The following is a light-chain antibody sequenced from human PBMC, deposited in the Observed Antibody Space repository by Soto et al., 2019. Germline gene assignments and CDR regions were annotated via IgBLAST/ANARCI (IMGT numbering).Light chain of an antibody. J-gene: IGKJ1*01. CDR2: GAS. V-gene: IGKV3-15*01. CDR3: QQYNNWWT. CDR1: QSVSNN. Sequence: EIVMTQSPATLSVSPGERDTLSCRASQSVSNNLAWYQKKPGQAPRLLIYGASTRATGIPARFSGSGSGTEFTLTISSLQSEDFAFYYCQQYNNWWTFGHGTRVDIK.